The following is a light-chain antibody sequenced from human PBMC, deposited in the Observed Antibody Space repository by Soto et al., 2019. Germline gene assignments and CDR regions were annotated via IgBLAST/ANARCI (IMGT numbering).Light chain of an antibody. CDR2: EVN. CDR1: KNDIGVYDF. Sequence: QSALTQPPSASGSPGQSVTISCTGTKNDIGVYDFVSWYQQHPGKAPKLMIYEVNNRPSGVSNRFSGSKSGNTASLTVSGLQAEDEADYYCSSFTSSSTLYVFGTGTKLTVL. CDR3: SSFTSSSTLYV. J-gene: IGLJ1*01. V-gene: IGLV2-14*01.